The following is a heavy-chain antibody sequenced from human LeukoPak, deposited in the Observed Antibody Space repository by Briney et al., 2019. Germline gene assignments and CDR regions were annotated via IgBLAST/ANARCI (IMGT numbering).Heavy chain of an antibody. V-gene: IGHV3-7*01. CDR1: GFTFSSYE. D-gene: IGHD6-19*01. Sequence: PGGSLRLSCAASGFTFSSYEMNWVRQAPGKGLEWVANIKQDGSEKYYVDSVKGRFTISRDNAKNSLYLQMNSLRAEDTAVYYCASLVVSSGWYDISYYYYYMDVWGKGTTVTVSS. CDR3: ASLVVSSGWYDISYYYYYMDV. J-gene: IGHJ6*03. CDR2: IKQDGSEK.